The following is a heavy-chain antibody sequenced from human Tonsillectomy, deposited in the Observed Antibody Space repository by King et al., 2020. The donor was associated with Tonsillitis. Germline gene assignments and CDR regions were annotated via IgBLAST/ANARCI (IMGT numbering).Heavy chain of an antibody. Sequence: QLVQSGGGLVQPGRSLRLSCAASGFTFDDYAMHWVRQAPGKGLEWVSGISWDGASINYAASVKGRFTTSRDNARNSLYLQVNSLRAEDTALYYCAKDKGLAALSYYFAMDAWGQGTPVTVSS. CDR1: GFTFDDYA. V-gene: IGHV3-9*01. CDR3: AKDKGLAALSYYFAMDA. J-gene: IGHJ6*02. CDR2: ISWDGASI. D-gene: IGHD2-15*01.